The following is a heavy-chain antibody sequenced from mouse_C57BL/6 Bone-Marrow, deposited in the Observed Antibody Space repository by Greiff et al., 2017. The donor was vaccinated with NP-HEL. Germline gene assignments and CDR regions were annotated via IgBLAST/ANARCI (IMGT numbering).Heavy chain of an antibody. CDR2: IWTGGGT. V-gene: IGHV2-9-1*01. CDR3: ARTYYYGSILYYFDY. CDR1: GFSLTSYA. Sequence: VKLVESGPGLVAPSQSLSITCTVSGFSLTSYAISWVRQPPGKGLEWLGVIWTGGGTNYNSAHKSRLSTSKENSKSHVFFKMNSLQTDDTARYYCARTYYYGSILYYFDYWGQGTTLTVSS. D-gene: IGHD1-1*01. J-gene: IGHJ2*01.